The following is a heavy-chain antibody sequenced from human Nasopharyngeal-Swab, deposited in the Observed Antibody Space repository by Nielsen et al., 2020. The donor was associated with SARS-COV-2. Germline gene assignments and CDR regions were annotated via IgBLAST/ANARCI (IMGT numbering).Heavy chain of an antibody. V-gene: IGHV4-59*12. J-gene: IGHJ4*02. CDR3: ARDRNFVWNGAVGLDY. Sequence: WIRQPPGKGLEWIGYIYYSGSTNYNPSLKSRVTISVDTSKNQFSLKLSSVTVADTAVYYCARDRNFVWNGAVGLDYWGQGTLVTVSS. CDR2: IYYSGST. D-gene: IGHD1-1*01.